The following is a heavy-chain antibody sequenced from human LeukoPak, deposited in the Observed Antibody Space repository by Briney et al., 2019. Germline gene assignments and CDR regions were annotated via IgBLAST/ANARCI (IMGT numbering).Heavy chain of an antibody. D-gene: IGHD6-25*01. V-gene: IGHV3-30*04. CDR2: ISYNGRNQ. J-gene: IGHJ6*03. Sequence: PGRSLRLSCSASGFTFSSYAMHWVRQAPGKGLEWVAVISYNGRNQNYADSVQGRFTISRDNSKNTLYLQMNSLRAEDTALYYCARQAAATREDYFYYMDVWGKGTPVTVSS. CDR1: GFTFSSYA. CDR3: ARQAAATREDYFYYMDV.